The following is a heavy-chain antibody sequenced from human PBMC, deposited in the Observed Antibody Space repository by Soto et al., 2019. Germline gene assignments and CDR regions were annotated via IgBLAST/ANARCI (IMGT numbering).Heavy chain of an antibody. CDR1: GFTFSNAW. CDR2: IKSKTDGGTT. D-gene: IGHD6-6*01. Sequence: PGGSLRLSCAASGFTFSNAWMSWVRQSPGKGLEWVGRIKSKTDGGTTDYAAPVKGRFTISRDDSKNTLYLQMNSLKTEDTAVYYCTTSVAAGPTPYYYYYGMDVWGQGTTVTVSS. V-gene: IGHV3-15*01. CDR3: TTSVAAGPTPYYYYYGMDV. J-gene: IGHJ6*02.